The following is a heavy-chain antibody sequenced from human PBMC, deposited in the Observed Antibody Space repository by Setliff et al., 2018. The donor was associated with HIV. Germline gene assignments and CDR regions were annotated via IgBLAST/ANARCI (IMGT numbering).Heavy chain of an antibody. CDR3: ARQGSWLDS. Sequence: PSETLSLTCTVSGGSISSGSYYWSWIRQPAGKELEWIGHIYTSGSTNYNPSLKSRASISADTSKNQVSLNLTSVTAADTAVYYCARQGSWLDSWGQGALVTVSS. CDR2: IYTSGST. CDR1: GGSISSGSYY. D-gene: IGHD2-15*01. J-gene: IGHJ5*01. V-gene: IGHV4-61*09.